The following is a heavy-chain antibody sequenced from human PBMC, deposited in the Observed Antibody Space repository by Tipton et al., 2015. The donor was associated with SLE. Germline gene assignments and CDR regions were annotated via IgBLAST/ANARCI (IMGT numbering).Heavy chain of an antibody. CDR2: IYTSGST. D-gene: IGHD1-20*01. J-gene: IGHJ6*03. CDR3: ARDGLTGTTSIGPYYYYYMDV. CDR1: GGSLSSGSYY. Sequence: LRLSCTVSGGSLSSGSYYWSWIRQPAGKGLEWIGRIYTSGSTNYNPSLKSRVTISVDTSKNQFSLKLSSVTAADTAVYYCARDGLTGTTSIGPYYYYYMDVWGKGTTVTVSS. V-gene: IGHV4-61*02.